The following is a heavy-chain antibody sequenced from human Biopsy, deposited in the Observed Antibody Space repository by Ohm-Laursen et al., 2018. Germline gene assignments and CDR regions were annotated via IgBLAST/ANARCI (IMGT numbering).Heavy chain of an antibody. D-gene: IGHD3-22*01. CDR3: ARHDRSGYWGLDY. V-gene: IGHV4-34*01. CDR1: GESFNGYY. Sequence: GTLSLTCAVYGESFNGYYWSWIRQTPGKGLEWIGEINHSGRTNYNPSLKSRVTISVDTSKNQLSLKVTSVTATDTAMYYCARHDRSGYWGLDYWGQGALVTVSA. CDR2: INHSGRT. J-gene: IGHJ4*02.